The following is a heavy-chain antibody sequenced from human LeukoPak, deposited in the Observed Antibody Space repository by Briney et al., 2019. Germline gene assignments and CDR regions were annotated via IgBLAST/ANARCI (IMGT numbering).Heavy chain of an antibody. CDR1: GFTFSSYT. V-gene: IGHV3-15*01. J-gene: IGHJ3*02. Sequence: KPGGSLRLSCAASGFTFSSYTMHWVRQAPGKGLEWVGRIKSKTDGGTTDYAAPVKGRFTISRDDSKNTLYLQMNSLKTEDTAVYYCTTVSRALAFDIWGQGTMVTVSS. CDR2: IKSKTDGGTT. CDR3: TTVSRALAFDI.